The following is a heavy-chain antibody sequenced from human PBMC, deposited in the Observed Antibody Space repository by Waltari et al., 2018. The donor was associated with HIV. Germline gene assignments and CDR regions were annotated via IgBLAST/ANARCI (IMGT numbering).Heavy chain of an antibody. CDR3: ARHPWIAARRRCYFGD. J-gene: IGHJ4*02. D-gene: IGHD6-6*01. CDR2: TYYSGST. V-gene: IGHV4-39*01. CDR1: GGSLSSSNYY. Sequence: QLQLQESGPGLVKRSETLSLTCAVSGGSLSSSNYYSGWIRPTPGKGLEWIGSTYYSGSTYHIPSRMRRVTISLDTPKSQVSLEPRSVTAADTAMDYGARHPWIAARRRCYFGDWGQGTLVTVSS.